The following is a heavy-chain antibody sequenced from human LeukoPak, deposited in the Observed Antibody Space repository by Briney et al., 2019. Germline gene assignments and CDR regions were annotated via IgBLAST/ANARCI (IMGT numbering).Heavy chain of an antibody. CDR2: IIPIFVTA. D-gene: IGHD6-6*01. V-gene: IGHV1-69*13. CDR3: AREVGDYSSSSSGYFDY. CDR1: GGTFSSYA. Sequence: ASVKVSCKASGGTFSSYAISWVRQAPGQGREWMGGIIPIFVTANYAQKFQGRVTITADESTSTAYMQRSSMRSKDTAVSYCAREVGDYSSSSSGYFDYWGQGTLVSVSS. J-gene: IGHJ4*02.